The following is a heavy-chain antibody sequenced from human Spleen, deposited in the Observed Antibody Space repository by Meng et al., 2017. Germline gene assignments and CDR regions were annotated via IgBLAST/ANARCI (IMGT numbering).Heavy chain of an antibody. CDR2: INHSGST. Sequence: QVTPRRWGAGWFKPSEPLSLTCVVYGGSLSGYYWSWIRQPPGKGLEWIGEINHSGSTNYNPSLKSRVTISVDTSKNQFSLKLSSVTAADTAVYYCARDPHDYGGNVRFDYWGQGTLVTVSS. CDR3: ARDPHDYGGNVRFDY. V-gene: IGHV4-34*01. J-gene: IGHJ4*02. D-gene: IGHD4-23*01. CDR1: GGSLSGYY.